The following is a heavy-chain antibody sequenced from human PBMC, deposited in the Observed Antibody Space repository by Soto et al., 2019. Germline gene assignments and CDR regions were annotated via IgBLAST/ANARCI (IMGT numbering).Heavy chain of an antibody. CDR1: GFTVSSDY. CDR3: ARDRTRTIFGVVIRVYFDY. V-gene: IGHV3-53*01. J-gene: IGHJ4*02. CDR2: IYSGGST. D-gene: IGHD3-3*01. Sequence: EVQLVESGGGLIQPGGSLRLSCAASGFTVSSDYMSWVRQAPGKGLEWVSVIYSGGSTYYADSVKGRFTISRDNSKITLYLQMNSLRAEDTTVYYCARDRTRTIFGVVIRVYFDYWGQGTLVTVSS.